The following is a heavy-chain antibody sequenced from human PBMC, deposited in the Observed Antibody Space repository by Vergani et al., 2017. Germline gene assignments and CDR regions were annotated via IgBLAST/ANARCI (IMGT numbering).Heavy chain of an antibody. Sequence: EVQLVPSGAEVKKPGESLKISCKGSGYSFTSYWIGWVRQMPGKGLEWMGIIYPGDSDTRYSPSFQGQVTISADKSISTAYLQWSSLKASDTAMYYCARKVGYSSSGYYYGMDVWGQGTTVTVSS. V-gene: IGHV5-51*01. CDR1: GYSFTSYW. J-gene: IGHJ6*02. D-gene: IGHD6-13*01. CDR2: IYPGDSDT. CDR3: ARKVGYSSSGYYYGMDV.